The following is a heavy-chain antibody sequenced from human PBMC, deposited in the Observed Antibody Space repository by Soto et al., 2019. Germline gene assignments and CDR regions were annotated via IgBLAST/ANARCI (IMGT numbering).Heavy chain of an antibody. CDR2: FFPGDSDT. V-gene: IGHV5-51*01. CDR3: AISSIAAAGFDL. Sequence: GESLKISCRGPGYIFTRYWIGWVRQMPGKGLDWMGIFFPGDSDTRYSPSFQGQVTISADKSISTAYLQWNSLKASDTAMYYCAISSIAAAGFDLWGLGTMVTVSS. CDR1: GYIFTRYW. J-gene: IGHJ4*02. D-gene: IGHD6-13*01.